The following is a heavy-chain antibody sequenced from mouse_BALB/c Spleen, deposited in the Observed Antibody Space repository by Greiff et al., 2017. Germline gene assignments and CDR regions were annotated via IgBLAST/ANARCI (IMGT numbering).Heavy chain of an antibody. Sequence: EVQLVESGGGLVKPGGSLKLSCAASGFTFSSYAMSWVRQTPEKRLEWVASISSGGSTYYPDSVKGRFTISRDNARNILYLQMSSLRSEDTAMYYCARGGDYYGNYFDYWGQGTTLTVSS. D-gene: IGHD1-1*01. CDR3: ARGGDYYGNYFDY. J-gene: IGHJ2*01. V-gene: IGHV5-6-5*01. CDR1: GFTFSSYA. CDR2: ISSGGST.